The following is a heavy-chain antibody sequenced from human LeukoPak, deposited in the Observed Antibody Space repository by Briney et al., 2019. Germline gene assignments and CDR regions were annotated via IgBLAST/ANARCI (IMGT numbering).Heavy chain of an antibody. Sequence: ASVKVSCKAYTFTTYTIHWVRQAPGQRLEWMGWINTGNGNTKYSQKFQDRVTVTRDTSASTAYMELSSLRSEDTAVYYCAKCGYSDGWSCDHWGQGTLVTVSS. CDR3: AKCGYSDGWSCDH. J-gene: IGHJ5*02. D-gene: IGHD5-18*01. V-gene: IGHV1-3*04. CDR1: YTFTTYT. CDR2: INTGNGNT.